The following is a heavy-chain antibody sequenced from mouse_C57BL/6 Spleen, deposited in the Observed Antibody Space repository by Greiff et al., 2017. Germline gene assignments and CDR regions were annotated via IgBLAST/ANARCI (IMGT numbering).Heavy chain of an antibody. Sequence: DVKLQESGPGMVKPSQSLSLTCTVTGYSITSGYDWHWIRHFPGNKLEWMGYISYSGSTNYNPSLKSRISITHDTSKNHFFLKLNSVTTEDTATYYCARALLSNYFDYWGQGTTLTVSS. V-gene: IGHV3-1*01. CDR3: ARALLSNYFDY. D-gene: IGHD2-1*01. J-gene: IGHJ2*01. CDR2: ISYSGST. CDR1: GYSITSGYD.